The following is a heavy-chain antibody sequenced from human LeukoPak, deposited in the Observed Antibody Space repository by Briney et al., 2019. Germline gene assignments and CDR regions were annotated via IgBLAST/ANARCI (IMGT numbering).Heavy chain of an antibody. CDR3: ARVYGSPDAFDI. J-gene: IGHJ3*02. V-gene: IGHV1-18*01. CDR1: GYTFNTYG. Sequence: ASVKVSCKASGYTFNTYGISWVRQAPGQGLEWMGWISAYNGNTNYAQKLQGRVTMTTDTSTSTAYMELRSLRSDDTAVYYCARVYGSPDAFDIWGQGTMVTVSS. D-gene: IGHD3-16*01. CDR2: ISAYNGNT.